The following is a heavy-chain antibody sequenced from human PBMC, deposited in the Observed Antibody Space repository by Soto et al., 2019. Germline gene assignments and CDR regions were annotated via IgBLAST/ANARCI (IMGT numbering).Heavy chain of an antibody. CDR1: GLTFSKYS. CDR3: ATTRDIVLMVYAVPYYFDS. D-gene: IGHD2-8*01. V-gene: IGHV3-48*02. J-gene: IGHJ4*02. Sequence: GGSLRLSCAASGLTFSKYSLNWVRQAPGKGLEWVSYISSSSTKYYADSVKGRFTISRDNAKNSLYLQMNSLRDEDTAVYYCATTRDIVLMVYAVPYYFDSWGQGILVTVSS. CDR2: ISSSSTK.